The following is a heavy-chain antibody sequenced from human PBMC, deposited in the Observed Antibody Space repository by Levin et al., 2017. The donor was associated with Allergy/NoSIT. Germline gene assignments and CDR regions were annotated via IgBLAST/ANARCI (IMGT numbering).Heavy chain of an antibody. CDR1: GGSISSSY. D-gene: IGHD6-6*01. CDR2: IYYSGST. J-gene: IGHJ6*03. Sequence: SQTLSLTCTVSGGSISSSYWSWIRQPPGKGLEWIGYIYYSGSTNYNPSLKSRVTISVDTSKNQFSLKLSSVTAADTAVYYCARDSSHYYYYYMDVWGKGTTVTVSS. CDR3: ARDSSHYYYYYMDV. V-gene: IGHV4-59*01.